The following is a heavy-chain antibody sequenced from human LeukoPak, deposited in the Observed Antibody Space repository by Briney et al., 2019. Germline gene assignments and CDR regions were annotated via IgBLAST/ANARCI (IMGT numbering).Heavy chain of an antibody. CDR2: ISNSGSTI. J-gene: IGHJ1*01. Sequence: GGSLRLSCAASGFTFSSYEMNWVRQAPGKGLEWISYISNSGSTIYYADSVKGRFTISRDNAKNSLYLQMNSLRAEDTAVYYCAIGHSAGSAEYFQHWGQGTLVTVSS. CDR3: AIGHSAGSAEYFQH. V-gene: IGHV3-48*03. CDR1: GFTFSSYE. D-gene: IGHD2-15*01.